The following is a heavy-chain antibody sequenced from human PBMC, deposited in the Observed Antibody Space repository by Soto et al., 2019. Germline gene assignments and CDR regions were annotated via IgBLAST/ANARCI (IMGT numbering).Heavy chain of an antibody. CDR2: ISGSGGST. D-gene: IGHD2-15*01. J-gene: IGHJ4*02. Sequence: LRLSCAASGFTFSSYAMSWVRQAPGKGLEWVSAISGSGGSTYYADSVKGRFTISRDNSKNTLYLQMNSLRAEDTAVYYCAKDGRDCSGGSCYSSLFDYWGQGTLVTVSS. CDR1: GFTFSSYA. CDR3: AKDGRDCSGGSCYSSLFDY. V-gene: IGHV3-23*01.